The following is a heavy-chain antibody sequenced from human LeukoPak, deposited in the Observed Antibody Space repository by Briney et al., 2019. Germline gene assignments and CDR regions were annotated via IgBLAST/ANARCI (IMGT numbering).Heavy chain of an antibody. Sequence: SQTLSLTCTVSGGSISSGGYYWSWIRQHPGKGLEWIGYIYYSGSTYHNPSLKSRVTISVDTSKNQFSLRLSSVTAADTAVYYCARRMGYGDYHFDYWGQGTLVTVSS. D-gene: IGHD4-17*01. CDR2: IYYSGST. CDR1: GGSISSGGYY. CDR3: ARRMGYGDYHFDY. J-gene: IGHJ4*02. V-gene: IGHV4-31*03.